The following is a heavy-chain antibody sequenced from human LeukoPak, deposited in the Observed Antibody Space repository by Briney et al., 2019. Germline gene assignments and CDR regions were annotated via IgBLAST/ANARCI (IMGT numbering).Heavy chain of an antibody. J-gene: IGHJ4*02. Sequence: EASVKVSCKASGYTFTSYGISWVRQAPGQGLEWMGWISAYNGNTNYAQKLQGRVTMTTDTSTSTTYMELRSLRSDDTAVYYCARDHSSGWYAAYFDYWGQGTLVTVSS. CDR3: ARDHSSGWYAAYFDY. V-gene: IGHV1-18*01. CDR2: ISAYNGNT. CDR1: GYTFTSYG. D-gene: IGHD6-19*01.